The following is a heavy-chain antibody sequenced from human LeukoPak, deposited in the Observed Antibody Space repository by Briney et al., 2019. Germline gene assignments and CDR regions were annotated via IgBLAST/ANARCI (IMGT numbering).Heavy chain of an antibody. V-gene: IGHV3-23*01. CDR2: IRGGGET. Sequence: GGSLRLSCAASGFSFSNFAMSWVRQPPARGPEWVPSIRGGGETFYSDPVKGRFTLPRDDSRNTVYLQMNNLRVEDTAIYYCAKANWISNADAVWWGQGTQVTVSS. CDR3: AKANWISNADAVW. J-gene: IGHJ4*02. D-gene: IGHD1-1*01. CDR1: GFSFSNFA.